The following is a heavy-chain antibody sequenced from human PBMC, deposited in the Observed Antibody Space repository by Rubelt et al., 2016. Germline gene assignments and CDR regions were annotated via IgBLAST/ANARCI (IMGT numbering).Heavy chain of an antibody. CDR1: GYTFTSHF. CDR3: ATGAVRGTTNWFDP. V-gene: IGHV1-46*01. Sequence: VKVSCKASGYTFTSHFMHWVRQAPGQGLEWMGLINPGGGVTNYAQNFQGRVTMTGDTSTSTVYMELSSLRSEDTAVYYCATGAVRGTTNWFDPWGQGTLVTVSS. CDR2: INPGGGVT. D-gene: IGHD3-10*01. J-gene: IGHJ5*02.